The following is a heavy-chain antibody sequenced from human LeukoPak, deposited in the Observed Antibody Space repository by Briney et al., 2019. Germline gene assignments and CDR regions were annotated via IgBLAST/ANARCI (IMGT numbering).Heavy chain of an antibody. V-gene: IGHV4-59*08. J-gene: IGHJ1*01. D-gene: IGHD2-15*01. CDR1: GGSISSYY. Sequence: SETLSLTCTVSGGSISSYYWSWLRQPPGKGLEWIGYIYYSGSTNFNPSLKSRVTISVDTSKNQFSLKLSSVTAADTAVYYCARHADCSGGSCYSGSEYFRHWGQGTLVTVSS. CDR3: ARHADCSGGSCYSGSEYFRH. CDR2: IYYSGST.